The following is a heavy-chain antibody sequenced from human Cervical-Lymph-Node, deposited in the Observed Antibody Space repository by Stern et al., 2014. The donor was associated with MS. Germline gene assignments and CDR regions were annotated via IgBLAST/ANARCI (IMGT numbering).Heavy chain of an antibody. CDR2: IGGGTGKA. CDR3: AAVSTWGP. Sequence: QLVQSGPEMKKPGTSVNVSCKASGFTFTSSTVQWVRQARGQRLEWIGWIGGGTGKANYAQKFQGRVTISRDLSTDTAYMELSSLRSDDTAIYYCAAVSTWGPWGQGTPVTVSS. CDR1: GFTFTSST. J-gene: IGHJ4*02. V-gene: IGHV1-58*03. D-gene: IGHD3-16*01.